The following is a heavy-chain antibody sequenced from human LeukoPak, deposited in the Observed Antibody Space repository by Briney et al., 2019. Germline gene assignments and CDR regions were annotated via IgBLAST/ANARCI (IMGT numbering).Heavy chain of an antibody. CDR1: GFTFSSYW. J-gene: IGHJ6*03. D-gene: IGHD5-18*01. CDR2: IKQDGSEK. V-gene: IGHV3-7*01. CDR3: AREGRGLAQLWAYYYYNYMDV. Sequence: PGGSLRLSCAASGFTFSSYWMSWVRQAPGKGLGWVANIKQDGSEKYYVDSVKGRFTISRDNAKNSLYLQMNSLRAEDTAVYYCAREGRGLAQLWAYYYYNYMDVWGKGTTVTVSS.